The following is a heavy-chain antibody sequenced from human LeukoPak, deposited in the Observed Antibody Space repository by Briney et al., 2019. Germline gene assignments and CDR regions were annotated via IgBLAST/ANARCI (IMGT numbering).Heavy chain of an antibody. V-gene: IGHV1-69*04. D-gene: IGHD3-16*01. J-gene: IGHJ4*02. CDR3: AIAELRYYFDY. Sequence: SVKVSCKASGGTFSRYAISWVRQAPGQGLEWMGRIIPILGIANYAQKFQGRVTITADKSTSTAYMELSSLRSEDTAVYYCAIAELRYYFDYWGQGTLVTVSS. CDR2: IIPILGIA. CDR1: GGTFSRYA.